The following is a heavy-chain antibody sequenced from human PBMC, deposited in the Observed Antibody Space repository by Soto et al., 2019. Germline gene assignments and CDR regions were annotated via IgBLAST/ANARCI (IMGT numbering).Heavy chain of an antibody. D-gene: IGHD7-27*01. CDR1: GGSISSYY. J-gene: IGHJ4*02. V-gene: IGHV4-59*01. Sequence: QVQLQESGPGLVKPSETLSLTCTVSGGSISSYYWSWIRQPPGKGLEWIGYIYYSGSTNYNPSLKSRVTISVDTSKNQFSLKLSSVTAADTAVYYCARAFVWGSIDYWGQGTLVTVSS. CDR3: ARAFVWGSIDY. CDR2: IYYSGST.